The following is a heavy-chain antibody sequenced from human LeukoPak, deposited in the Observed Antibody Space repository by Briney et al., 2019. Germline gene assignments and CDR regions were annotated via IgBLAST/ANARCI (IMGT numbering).Heavy chain of an antibody. CDR3: ARKGVGALMLDY. V-gene: IGHV1-46*01. Sequence: GASVKVSCKASGYTFTRYYLRWVRQAPGQGLEWMGIINPSAGSTSFAQNFQGRVTMTRDTSTSTVYMELSSLRSEDTAVYYCARKGVGALMLDYWGQGTLVTVSS. CDR1: GYTFTRYY. CDR2: INPSAGST. D-gene: IGHD1-26*01. J-gene: IGHJ4*02.